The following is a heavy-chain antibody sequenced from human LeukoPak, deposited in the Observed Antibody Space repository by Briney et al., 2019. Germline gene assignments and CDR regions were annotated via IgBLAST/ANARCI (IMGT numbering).Heavy chain of an antibody. D-gene: IGHD5-18*01. CDR2: INHSGST. J-gene: IGHJ4*01. CDR1: GGSFSGYY. V-gene: IGHV4-34*01. CDR3: AVVEAGYSYGYGPVLYYEY. Sequence: SETLSLTCAVYGGSFSGYYWSWIRQPPGKGLEWIGEINHSGSTNYNPSLKSRVTISVDTSKNQFSLKLSSVTAADTAVYYCAVVEAGYSYGYGPVLYYEYCGHRTIVTVSS.